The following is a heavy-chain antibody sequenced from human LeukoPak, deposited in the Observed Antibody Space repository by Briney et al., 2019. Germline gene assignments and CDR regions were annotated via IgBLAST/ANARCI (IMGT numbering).Heavy chain of an antibody. CDR2: ITSKAYGGTT. CDR1: GFTLTTYG. J-gene: IGHJ3*02. Sequence: GGSLRLSCGASGFTLTTYGMSWVRQAPGKGLEWVGFITSKAYGGTTEYAASVKGRFIISRDDSKSIAYLQINDLKAEDTAVYYCARDRGGPLSGAFDIWGQGTMVTVSS. V-gene: IGHV3-49*04. CDR3: ARDRGGPLSGAFDI.